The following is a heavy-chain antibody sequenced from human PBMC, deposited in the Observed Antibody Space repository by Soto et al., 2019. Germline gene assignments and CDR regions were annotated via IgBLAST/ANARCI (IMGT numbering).Heavy chain of an antibody. CDR1: DGSVSSSVSY. D-gene: IGHD5-18*01. J-gene: IGHJ4*02. Sequence: SETLSLTCSVSDGSVSSSVSYWGWVRQSPGKGLEWIGSLYYSGGIYTGSSYYNPSLKSRVTISVDTSKNQFFLNLTSVTAADTAVYYCVTPRGFSYGYFDYWGQGMLVTVS. CDR2: LYYSGGIYTGSS. V-gene: IGHV4-39*01. CDR3: VTPRGFSYGYFDY.